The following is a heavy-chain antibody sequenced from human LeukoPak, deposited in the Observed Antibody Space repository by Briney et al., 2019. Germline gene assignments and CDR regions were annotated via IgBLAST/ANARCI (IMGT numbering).Heavy chain of an antibody. CDR3: AVAPGDY. V-gene: IGHV1-2*02. Sequence: ASVKVSCKASGYTLTGYYMHWVRQAPGQGLEWMGWINPNSDYTSYAQKFQGRITLTRDTSISTVYMELSPLPSDDTAVYYCAVAPGDYWGQGTLVSVSA. CDR2: INPNSDYT. J-gene: IGHJ4*02. CDR1: GYTLTGYY. D-gene: IGHD2-21*01.